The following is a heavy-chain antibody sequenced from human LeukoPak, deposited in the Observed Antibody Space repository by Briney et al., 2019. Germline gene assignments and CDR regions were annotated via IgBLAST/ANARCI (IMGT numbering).Heavy chain of an antibody. Sequence: PSETLSLTCAVYGGSFSGYYWSWIRQPPGKGLEWIGEINHSGSTNYNPSLKSRVTISVDTSKNRFSLKLSSVTAADTAVYYCARSRKDEHQSYYYYYMDVWGKGTTVTVSS. D-gene: IGHD1-14*01. CDR2: INHSGST. V-gene: IGHV4-34*01. J-gene: IGHJ6*03. CDR1: GGSFSGYY. CDR3: ARSRKDEHQSYYYYYMDV.